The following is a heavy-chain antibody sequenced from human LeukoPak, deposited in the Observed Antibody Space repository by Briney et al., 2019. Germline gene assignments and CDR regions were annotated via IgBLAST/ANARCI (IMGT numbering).Heavy chain of an antibody. CDR1: GFTFSSYS. Sequence: GGSLRLSCAASGFTFSSYSMIWVRQAPGKGLEWVSSISSSSTYIDYADSVKGRFTISRDNAENSLNLQMNSLRAEDTAVYYCARDRGVTTSGYFDYWGQGTLVTVSS. CDR3: ARDRGVTTSGYFDY. CDR2: ISSSSTYI. D-gene: IGHD4-17*01. V-gene: IGHV3-21*01. J-gene: IGHJ4*02.